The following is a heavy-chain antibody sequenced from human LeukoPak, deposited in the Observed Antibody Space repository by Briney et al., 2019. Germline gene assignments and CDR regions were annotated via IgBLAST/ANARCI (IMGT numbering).Heavy chain of an antibody. D-gene: IGHD6-13*01. CDR3: AREHKDSSSWYYNWFDP. CDR2: TYYRSKWYA. V-gene: IGHV6-1*01. CDR1: GDSVSSNSAA. J-gene: IGHJ5*02. Sequence: SQTLSLTCAVSGDSVSSNSAAWNWIRQSPSRGPEWLGRTYYRSKWYADYSLSVKSRLTVNPDTSKNQFSLQLKSVTPEDTAVYYCAREHKDSSSWYYNWFDPWGQGTLVTVSS.